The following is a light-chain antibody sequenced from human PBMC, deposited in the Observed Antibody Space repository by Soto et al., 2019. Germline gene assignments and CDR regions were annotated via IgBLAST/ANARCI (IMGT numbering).Light chain of an antibody. Sequence: QSVLTQPPSASGTPGQTVTISSSGSSSNIGTNYVSWYQQLPGTAPKLLIYGNNQRPSGVPDRFSGSRSGTSASLAISGLRSEDEADYYWAAWDDSLSGVVFGGGTQLTVL. CDR1: SSNIGTNY. J-gene: IGLJ3*02. V-gene: IGLV1-47*01. CDR3: AAWDDSLSGVV. CDR2: GNN.